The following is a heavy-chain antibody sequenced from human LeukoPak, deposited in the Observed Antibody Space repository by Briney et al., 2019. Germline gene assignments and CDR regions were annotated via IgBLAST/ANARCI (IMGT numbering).Heavy chain of an antibody. J-gene: IGHJ4*02. CDR2: IKQDGSEK. D-gene: IGHD2-8*01. CDR1: GFTFSSYW. Sequence: PGGSLRLSCAASGFTFSSYWMSWVRQAPGKGLEWVANIKQDGSEKYYVDSVKGRFTISRDNAKNSLYLQVNSPRAEDTAVYYCARDLYCTNGVCYGYYFDYWGQGTLVTVSS. CDR3: ARDLYCTNGVCYGYYFDY. V-gene: IGHV3-7*01.